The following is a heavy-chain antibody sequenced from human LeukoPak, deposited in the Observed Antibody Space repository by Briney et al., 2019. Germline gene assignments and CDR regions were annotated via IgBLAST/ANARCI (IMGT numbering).Heavy chain of an antibody. CDR3: ARLQPRYSSSQRHNWFDP. CDR2: IYYSGST. J-gene: IGHJ5*02. CDR1: GGSISSSSYY. Sequence: PSETLSLTCTVSGGSISSSSYYWGWIRQPPGKGLEWIGSIYYSGSTYYNPSLKSRVTISVDTSKNQFSLKLSSVTAADTAVYYCARLQPRYSSSQRHNWFDPWGQGTLVTVSS. D-gene: IGHD6-13*01. V-gene: IGHV4-39*01.